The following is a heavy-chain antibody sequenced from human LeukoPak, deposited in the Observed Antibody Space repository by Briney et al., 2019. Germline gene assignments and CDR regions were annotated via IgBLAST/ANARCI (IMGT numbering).Heavy chain of an antibody. J-gene: IGHJ6*03. Sequence: GGSLRLSCAASGFTFSSYAMHWVRQAPGKGLEWVAVISYDGSNKYYADSVKGRFAISRDNSKNTLYLQMNSLRAEDTAVYYCARVGPWVNPDYYYYYMDVWGKGTTVTVSS. V-gene: IGHV3-30*09. D-gene: IGHD1-14*01. CDR2: ISYDGSNK. CDR3: ARVGPWVNPDYYYYYMDV. CDR1: GFTFSSYA.